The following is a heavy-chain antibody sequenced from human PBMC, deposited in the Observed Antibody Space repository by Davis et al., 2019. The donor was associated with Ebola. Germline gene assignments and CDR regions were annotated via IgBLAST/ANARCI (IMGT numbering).Heavy chain of an antibody. D-gene: IGHD3-10*01. V-gene: IGHV1-58*02. CDR2: IVVGSGNT. Sequence: AASVKVSCKASGFTFTSSAMQWVRQARGQRLEWIGWIVVGSGNTNYAQKFQERVTITRDMSTSTAYMELSSLRSEDTAVYYCAADEGEILWFGELNVWGQGTTVTVSS. CDR1: GFTFTSSA. CDR3: AADEGEILWFGELNV. J-gene: IGHJ6*02.